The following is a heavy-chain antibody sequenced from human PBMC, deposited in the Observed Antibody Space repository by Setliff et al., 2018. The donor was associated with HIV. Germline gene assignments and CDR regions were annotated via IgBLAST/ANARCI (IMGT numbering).Heavy chain of an antibody. CDR2: ISDTSTYI. V-gene: IGHV3-21*01. CDR1: GFTFSYYY. CDR3: AREMAATAHPDDPYFQH. D-gene: IGHD6-13*01. J-gene: IGHJ1*01. Sequence: GSLRLSCAASGFTFSYYYMNWVRQAPGKGLEWVASISDTSTYIYYTDSVKGRFTISRDNTKNSLFLQMNSLRPEDTAVYYCAREMAATAHPDDPYFQHWGQGTLVTVSS.